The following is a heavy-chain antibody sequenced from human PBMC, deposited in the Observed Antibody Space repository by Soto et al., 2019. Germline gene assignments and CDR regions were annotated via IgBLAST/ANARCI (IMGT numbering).Heavy chain of an antibody. J-gene: IGHJ6*02. CDR2: INHSGST. V-gene: IGHV4-34*01. D-gene: IGHD2-2*02. Sequence: SETLSLTCAVYGGSFSGYYWSWIRQPPGKGLEWIGEINHSGSTNYNPSLKSRVTISVDTSKNQFSLKLSSVTAADTAVYYCARGRRLGYCSSTCCYSGYYYYYCMDVWGQGATVTVSS. CDR3: ARGRRLGYCSSTCCYSGYYYYYCMDV. CDR1: GGSFSGYY.